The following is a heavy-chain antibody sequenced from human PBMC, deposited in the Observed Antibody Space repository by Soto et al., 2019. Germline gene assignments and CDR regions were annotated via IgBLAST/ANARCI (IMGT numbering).Heavy chain of an antibody. Sequence: GSLRLSCLASGCTLSNYWMHWVRQAPGKGLVWVSRISTDGSVTTYADSVKGRFSISRDNAKNTMYLEMSSLRAEDTAIYSCGRPYHDGLLGLDPWGQGTLVTVSS. CDR3: GRPYHDGLLGLDP. V-gene: IGHV3-74*01. J-gene: IGHJ5*02. CDR1: GCTLSNYW. D-gene: IGHD2-2*01. CDR2: ISTDGSVT.